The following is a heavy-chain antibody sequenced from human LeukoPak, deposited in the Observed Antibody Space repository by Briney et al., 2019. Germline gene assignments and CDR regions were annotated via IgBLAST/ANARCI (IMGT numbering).Heavy chain of an antibody. Sequence: ASVKVSCKASGYTFTSYYMHRVRQAPGQGLEWMGIINPSGGSTSYAQKFQGRVTMTRDTSTSTVYMELSSLRSEDTAVYYCARIDSSGYYDYWGQGTLVTVSS. D-gene: IGHD3-22*01. CDR1: GYTFTSYY. CDR3: ARIDSSGYYDY. V-gene: IGHV1-46*01. CDR2: INPSGGST. J-gene: IGHJ4*02.